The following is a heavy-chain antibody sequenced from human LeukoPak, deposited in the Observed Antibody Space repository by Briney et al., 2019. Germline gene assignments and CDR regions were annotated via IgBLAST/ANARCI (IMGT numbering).Heavy chain of an antibody. D-gene: IGHD3-10*01. CDR3: AREGWFGEPPSHWFDP. CDR1: GGSISSYY. CDR2: IYYSGST. V-gene: IGHV4-59*12. J-gene: IGHJ5*02. Sequence: SETLFLTCTVSGGSISSYYWSWIRQPPGKGLEWIGYIYYSGSTNYNPSLKSRVTISVDTSKNQFSLKLSSVTAADTAVYYCAREGWFGEPPSHWFDPWGQGTLVTASS.